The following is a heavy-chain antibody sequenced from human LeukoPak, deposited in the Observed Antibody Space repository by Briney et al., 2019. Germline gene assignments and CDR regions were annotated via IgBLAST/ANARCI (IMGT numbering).Heavy chain of an antibody. CDR3: ARLQLWLRDDY. J-gene: IGHJ4*02. D-gene: IGHD5-18*01. Sequence: GGSLRLSCAGSGFTFSSYGMHWVRQAPGKGLEWVAVISYDGSNKYYADSVKGRFTISRDNSKNTLYLQMNSLRAEDTAVYYCARLQLWLRDDYWGQGTLVTVSS. CDR1: GFTFSSYG. V-gene: IGHV3-30*19. CDR2: ISYDGSNK.